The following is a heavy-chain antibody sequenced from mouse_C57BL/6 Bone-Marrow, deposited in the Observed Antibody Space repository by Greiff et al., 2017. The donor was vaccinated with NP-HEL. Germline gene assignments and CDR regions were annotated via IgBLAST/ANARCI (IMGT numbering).Heavy chain of an antibody. D-gene: IGHD2-4*01. CDR3: ARAYDYHYAMDY. CDR2: INYDGSST. J-gene: IGHJ4*01. Sequence: EVMLVESEGGLVQPGSSMKLSCTASGFTFSDYYMAWVRQVPEKGLEWVANINYDGSSTYYLDSLKSRFIISRDNAKNILYLQMSSLKSEDTATYYCARAYDYHYAMDYWGQGTSVTVSS. V-gene: IGHV5-16*01. CDR1: GFTFSDYY.